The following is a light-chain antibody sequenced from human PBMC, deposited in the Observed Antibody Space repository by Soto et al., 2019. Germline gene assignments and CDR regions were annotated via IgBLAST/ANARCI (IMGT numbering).Light chain of an antibody. V-gene: IGKV3-11*01. Sequence: VMTQSRDTLSVSPGERATLSCRASQSVSSYLAWYQQKPGQAPRLLIYDASNRATGILARFSGSGSGTDFTLTISSLEPEDFAVYYCQQRSNWPPAFGQGTRLEI. CDR3: QQRSNWPPA. CDR1: QSVSSY. CDR2: DAS. J-gene: IGKJ5*01.